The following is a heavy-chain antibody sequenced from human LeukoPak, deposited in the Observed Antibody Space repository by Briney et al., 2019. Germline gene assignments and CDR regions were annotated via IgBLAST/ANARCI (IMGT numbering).Heavy chain of an antibody. D-gene: IGHD3-22*01. J-gene: IGHJ4*02. CDR1: GFTFNNYA. CDR3: AKEHSVLTMMRGLDS. V-gene: IGHV3-23*01. CDR2: ISVSGGSI. Sequence: GALRLSWSASGFTFNNYALDLVRQAPGKGLGWVSGISVSGGSIYYADSVTGRFTISRDNSKDTLYLQMNSLRVEDTALYYCAKEHSVLTMMRGLDSWGQGTLVTVSS.